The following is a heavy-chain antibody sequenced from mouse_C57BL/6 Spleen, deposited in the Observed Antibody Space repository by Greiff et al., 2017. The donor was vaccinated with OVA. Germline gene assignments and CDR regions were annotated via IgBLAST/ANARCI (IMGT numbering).Heavy chain of an antibody. Sequence: EVQLQQSGPGLVKPSQSLSLTCSVTGYSITSGYYWNWIRQFPGNKLEWMGYISYDGSNNYNPSLKNRISITRDTSKNQFVLKLNSVTTEDTATYYCASYGSSSYWYFDVWGTGTTVTVSS. CDR2: ISYDGSN. D-gene: IGHD1-1*01. J-gene: IGHJ1*03. CDR3: ASYGSSSYWYFDV. V-gene: IGHV3-6*01. CDR1: GYSITSGYY.